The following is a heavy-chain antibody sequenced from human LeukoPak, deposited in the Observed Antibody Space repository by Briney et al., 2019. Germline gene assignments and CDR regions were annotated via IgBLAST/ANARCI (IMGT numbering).Heavy chain of an antibody. CDR3: GKGLNRDYSGIGDY. CDR1: GFTFSNYA. CDR2: RSGGGDYT. V-gene: IGHV3-23*01. D-gene: IGHD5-12*01. Sequence: GGSLRLSCAASGFTFSNYAMSWVRQAPGKGLGWISSRSGGGDYTYYADSVKGRFTISRDNSENKLYLQADSLRAEDTAVYYCGKGLNRDYSGIGDYWGQGTLVTVSS. J-gene: IGHJ4*02.